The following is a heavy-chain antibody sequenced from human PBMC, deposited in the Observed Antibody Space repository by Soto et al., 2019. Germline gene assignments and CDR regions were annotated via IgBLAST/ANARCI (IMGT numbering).Heavy chain of an antibody. V-gene: IGHV3-30-3*01. J-gene: IGHJ6*02. CDR3: ASARVDYYGMDV. D-gene: IGHD3-3*01. Sequence: GGSLRLSCAASGFTFSNYAMHWVRQAPGKGLEWVSVISYDGSNKYYADSAKGRFTISRDNSKNTLYLQMNSLRAEDTAVYYCASARVDYYGMDVWGQGTTVTVSS. CDR1: GFTFSNYA. CDR2: ISYDGSNK.